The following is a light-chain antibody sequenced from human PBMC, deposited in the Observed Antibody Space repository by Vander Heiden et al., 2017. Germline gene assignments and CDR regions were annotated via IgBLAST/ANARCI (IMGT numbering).Light chain of an antibody. Sequence: SYVLTQPPSVSVAPGPTARITCGGNNIGSKSVHWYQQKPGQARVLVDYDESDRPSGIPERFSASNSGNTATLTISRVEAGDEADYYCQVWDSSSDLVFGGGTKLTVL. CDR2: DES. J-gene: IGLJ2*01. CDR3: QVWDSSSDLV. V-gene: IGLV3-21*02. CDR1: NIGSKS.